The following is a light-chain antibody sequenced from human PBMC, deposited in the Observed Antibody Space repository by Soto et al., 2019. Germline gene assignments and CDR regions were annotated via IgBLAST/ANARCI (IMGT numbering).Light chain of an antibody. CDR2: AAS. CDR1: QGISSY. Sequence: IQFTQSASFVSASVGDRVTITCRASQGISSYLAWYQQKPGKAPKLLIYAASTLQSGVPSRFSGSGSGTEFTLTISSLQPEDFATYYCQQLNSYPLITFGQGTRLEIK. CDR3: QQLNSYPLIT. V-gene: IGKV1-9*01. J-gene: IGKJ5*01.